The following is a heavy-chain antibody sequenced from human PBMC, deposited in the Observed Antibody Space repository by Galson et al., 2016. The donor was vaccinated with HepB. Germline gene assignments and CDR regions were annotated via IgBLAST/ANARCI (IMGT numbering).Heavy chain of an antibody. J-gene: IGHJ4*02. CDR2: IFHSGRV. V-gene: IGHV4-4*02. D-gene: IGHD3-10*02. CDR3: ARQCWGGPSDY. CDR1: GVSITSNDW. Sequence: ETLSLTCAVSGVSITSNDWWSWVRQPPGQGLEWIGQIFHSGRVNYTPSLASRVTISIDTSNNHLSLRLTPVTASDTALYYCARQCWGGPSDYWGQGTLVTVSS.